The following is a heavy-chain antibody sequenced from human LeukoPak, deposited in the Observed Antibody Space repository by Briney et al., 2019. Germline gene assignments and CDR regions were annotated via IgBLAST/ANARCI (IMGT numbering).Heavy chain of an antibody. D-gene: IGHD4-17*01. CDR1: GGSISSYY. CDR2: IYYSGST. CDR3: ARAETDYGDYARYFDL. Sequence: SETLSLTRTVSGGSISSYYWSWIRQPPGKGLEWIGYIYYSGSTNYNPSLKSRVAISVDTSKNQFSLKLSSVTAADTAVYYCARAETDYGDYARYFDLWGRGTLVTVSS. V-gene: IGHV4-59*01. J-gene: IGHJ2*01.